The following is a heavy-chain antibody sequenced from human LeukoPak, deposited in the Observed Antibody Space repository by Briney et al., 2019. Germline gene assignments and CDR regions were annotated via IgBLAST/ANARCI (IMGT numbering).Heavy chain of an antibody. V-gene: IGHV6-1*01. J-gene: IGHJ6*02. Sequence: SQTLSLTCAISGDSVSGNRAVWNWIRQSPSRGLEWLGRTYYKSKWYDDYAVSVRSRIIINPDTSRNQFSLQLRSVTPEDTAVYFCARLKVTLVRGIIYDYYGLDVWGQGTPVSVSS. CDR3: ARLKVTLVRGIIYDYYGLDV. D-gene: IGHD3-10*01. CDR2: TYYKSKWYD. CDR1: GDSVSGNRAV.